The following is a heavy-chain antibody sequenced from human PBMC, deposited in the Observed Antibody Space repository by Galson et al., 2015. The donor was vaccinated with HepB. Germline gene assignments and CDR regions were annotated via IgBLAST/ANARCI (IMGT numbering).Heavy chain of an antibody. D-gene: IGHD4-23*01. CDR1: GGTFSSYA. V-gene: IGHV1-69*13. CDR2: IIPIFGTA. Sequence: SVKVSCKASGGTFSSYAISWVRQAPGQGLEWMGGIIPIFGTANYAQKFQGRVTITADESTSTAYMELSSLRSEDTAVYYCARDFVFGGYSSYGMDVWGQGTTVTVSS. CDR3: ARDFVFGGYSSYGMDV. J-gene: IGHJ6*02.